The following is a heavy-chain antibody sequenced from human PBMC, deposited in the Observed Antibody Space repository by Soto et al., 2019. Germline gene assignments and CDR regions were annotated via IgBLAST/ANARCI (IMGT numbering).Heavy chain of an antibody. D-gene: IGHD3-10*01. V-gene: IGHV4-31*01. CDR3: ARMTMVRGIIYYYGMDV. CDR2: IYHTGST. Sequence: QVQLQESGPGLVKPSQTLSLTCTVSGDSISSGGPYWGWIRQHPGKGLEWIGYIYHTGSTYYKSSLKSLVNISVDTSKNQFSLKLSSVTAADTAVYYCARMTMVRGIIYYYGMDVWGQGTTVTVSS. CDR1: GDSISSGGPY. J-gene: IGHJ6*02.